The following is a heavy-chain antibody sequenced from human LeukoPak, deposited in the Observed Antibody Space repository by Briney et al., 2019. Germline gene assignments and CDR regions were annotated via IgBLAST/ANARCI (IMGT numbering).Heavy chain of an antibody. CDR2: TYASGAST. V-gene: IGHV3-23*01. J-gene: IGHJ4*02. CDR1: GFTFRSYA. CDR3: ATDFEQDSWSGHSD. D-gene: IGHD3-3*01. Sequence: GGSLRLSCAASGFTFRSYAMSWVRQAPGQGLEWVSITYASGASTNYADSVRGRFTTFRDNSNNMVYLQMNSLRAEDTAVYYCATDFEQDSWSGHSDWGQGTLVTVSS.